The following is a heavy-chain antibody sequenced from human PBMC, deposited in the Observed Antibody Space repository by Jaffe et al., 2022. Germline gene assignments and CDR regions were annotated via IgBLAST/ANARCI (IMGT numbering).Heavy chain of an antibody. J-gene: IGHJ4*02. D-gene: IGHD3-22*01. CDR3: ASTGDSSGNGDY. CDR1: GGTFSSYT. CDR2: IIPILGIA. Sequence: QVQLVQSGAEVKKPGSSVKVSCKASGGTFSSYTISWVRQAPGQGLEWMGRIIPILGIANYAQKFQGRVTITADKSTSTAYMELSSLRSEDTAVYYCASTGDSSGNGDYWGQGTLVTVSS. V-gene: IGHV1-69*02.